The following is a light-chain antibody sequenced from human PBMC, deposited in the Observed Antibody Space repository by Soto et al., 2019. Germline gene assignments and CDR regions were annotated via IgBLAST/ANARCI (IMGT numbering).Light chain of an antibody. CDR2: AAS. CDR3: QQSYSTPLT. V-gene: IGKV1-39*01. CDR1: QSISSY. J-gene: IGKJ4*01. Sequence: DIQMTQSPSSLSASVGDRVTITCRASQSISSYLNWYQQKPGKAPKLLMYAASSLQSGVPSRFSGRGSGTDFTLTITSLHPEDFATYYCQQSYSTPLTFGGGTKVEIK.